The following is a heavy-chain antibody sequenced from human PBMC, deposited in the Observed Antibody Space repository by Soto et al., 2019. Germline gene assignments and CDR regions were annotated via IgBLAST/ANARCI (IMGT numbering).Heavy chain of an antibody. J-gene: IGHJ4*02. CDR1: GFTFSDYA. CDR3: VKPADPYSLGFSFDY. CDR2: IIGSGGSA. V-gene: IGHV3-23*01. Sequence: EVQLLESGGDLVQPGGSLRLSCAASGFTFSDYAMNWVRQAPGKGLEWVSGIIGSGGSAYYADSVKGRFTISRDNSKNTLYLQMNSPRAEDTAVYYCVKPADPYSLGFSFDYWGQGTLVTVSS. D-gene: IGHD4-4*01.